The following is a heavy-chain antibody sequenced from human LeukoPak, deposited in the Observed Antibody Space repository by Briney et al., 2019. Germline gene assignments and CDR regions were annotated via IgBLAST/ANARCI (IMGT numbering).Heavy chain of an antibody. D-gene: IGHD3-10*01. Sequence: ASVKVSCKVSGYTLTELSMHWVRQAPGKGLEWMGGFDPEDGETIYAQKFQGRVTMTRDMSTSTVYMELSSLRSEDTAVYYCARGTPYGEYYFDYWGQGTLVTVSS. J-gene: IGHJ4*02. CDR2: FDPEDGET. V-gene: IGHV1-24*01. CDR3: ARGTPYGEYYFDY. CDR1: GYTLTELS.